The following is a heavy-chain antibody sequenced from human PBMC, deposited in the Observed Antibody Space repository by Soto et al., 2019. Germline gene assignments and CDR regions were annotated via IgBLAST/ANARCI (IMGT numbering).Heavy chain of an antibody. J-gene: IGHJ6*02. CDR3: ARNSEAGVWSDYYYYYGMDV. V-gene: IGHV1-69*13. Sequence: SVKVSCKASGGTFSSYAISWARQAPGQGLEWMGGIIPIFGTANYAQKFQGRVTITADESTSTAYMELSSLRSEDTTVYYCARNSEAGVWSDYYYYYGMDVWGQGTTVTVSS. CDR1: GGTFSSYA. CDR2: IIPIFGTA. D-gene: IGHD6-19*01.